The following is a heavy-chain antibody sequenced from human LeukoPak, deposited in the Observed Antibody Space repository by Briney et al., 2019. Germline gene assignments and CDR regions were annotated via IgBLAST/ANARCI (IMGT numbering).Heavy chain of an antibody. V-gene: IGHV4-39*07. CDR1: GGSISSSSYY. D-gene: IGHD2-21*02. CDR3: ARDRKIKYCGGDCSSPNYGMDV. J-gene: IGHJ6*02. CDR2: IYYSGST. Sequence: SETLSLTCTVSGGSISSSSYYWGWIRQPPGKGLEWIGSIYYSGSTYYNPSLKSRVTISVDTSKNQFSLKLSSVTAADTAVYYCARDRKIKYCGGDCSSPNYGMDVWGQGTTVTVSS.